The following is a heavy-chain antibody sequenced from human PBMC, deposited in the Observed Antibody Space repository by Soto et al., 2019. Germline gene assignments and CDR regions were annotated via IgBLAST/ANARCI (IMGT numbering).Heavy chain of an antibody. CDR1: GFTFSNAW. J-gene: IGHJ6*02. D-gene: IGHD3-3*01. Sequence: GGSLRLSCAASGFTFSNAWMSWVRQAPGKGLEWVGRIKSKTDGGTTDYAAPVKGRFTISRDDSKNTLYLQMNSLKTEDTAVYYCTTDQGSGYYQYYYYYYGMDVWGQGTRVTVSS. V-gene: IGHV3-15*01. CDR2: IKSKTDGGTT. CDR3: TTDQGSGYYQYYYYYYGMDV.